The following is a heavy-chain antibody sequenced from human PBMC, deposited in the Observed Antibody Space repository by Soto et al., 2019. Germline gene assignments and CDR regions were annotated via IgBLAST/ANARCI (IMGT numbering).Heavy chain of an antibody. J-gene: IGHJ6*02. D-gene: IGHD2-15*01. CDR1: GFTFSSYA. Sequence: GGSLRLSCAASGFTFSSYAMSWVRQAPGKGLEWVSAISGSGGSTYYADSVKGRFTISRDNSKNTLYLQMNSLRAEDTAVYYCAKDSGLGRGVVDYYYYYGMDVWGQGATVTVSS. CDR2: ISGSGGST. CDR3: AKDSGLGRGVVDYYYYYGMDV. V-gene: IGHV3-23*01.